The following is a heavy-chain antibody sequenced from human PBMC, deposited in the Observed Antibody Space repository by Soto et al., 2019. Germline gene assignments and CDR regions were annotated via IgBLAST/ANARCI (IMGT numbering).Heavy chain of an antibody. CDR3: AKGPPLDY. Sequence: PGGSLSLSCVVSEFNFSDYLMTWVRQAPGKGLEWVAVISYDGSNKYYADSVKGRFIISRDNSKNRLYLQMNSLRAEDTAVYYCAKGPPLDYWGQGTLVTVSS. J-gene: IGHJ4*02. CDR2: ISYDGSNK. CDR1: EFNFSDYL. V-gene: IGHV3-30*18.